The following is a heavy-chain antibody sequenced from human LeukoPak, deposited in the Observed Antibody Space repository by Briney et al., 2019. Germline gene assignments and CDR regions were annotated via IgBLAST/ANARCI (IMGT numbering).Heavy chain of an antibody. D-gene: IGHD6-19*01. CDR3: AREARYSSGWSDY. V-gene: IGHV4-39*01. CDR1: GGSISSSSYY. Sequence: SETLSLTCTVSGGSISSSSYYWGWIRQPPGKGLEWIGSIYYSGSTYYNPSLKSRVTISVDTSKNQFSLKLSSVTAADTAVYYCAREARYSSGWSDYWGQGTLVTVSS. CDR2: IYYSGST. J-gene: IGHJ4*02.